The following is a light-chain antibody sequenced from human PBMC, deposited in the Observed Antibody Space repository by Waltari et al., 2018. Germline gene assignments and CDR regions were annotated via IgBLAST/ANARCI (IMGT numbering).Light chain of an antibody. J-gene: IGKJ2*01. Sequence: DTQMTQSPSSLSASVGDRVTITCRASQSISSYLNWYLQKPGKAPKLLIYAASNLQSGVPSRFSGTGSGTDFTLTISSLQPEDFAIYYCQQSYSTPYTFGQGTKLEIK. CDR1: QSISSY. CDR2: AAS. CDR3: QQSYSTPYT. V-gene: IGKV1-39*01.